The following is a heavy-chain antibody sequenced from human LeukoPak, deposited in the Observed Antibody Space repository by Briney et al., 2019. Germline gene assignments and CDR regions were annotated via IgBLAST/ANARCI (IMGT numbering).Heavy chain of an antibody. V-gene: IGHV3-74*01. CDR1: GFTFSSYW. D-gene: IGHD5-12*01. CDR2: INSDGSST. J-gene: IGHJ4*02. Sequence: GGSLRLSCAASGFTFSSYWMHWVRQAPGKGLVWVSRINSDGSSTSYADSVKGRFTISRDNAKNTLYLQMNSLRAEDTAVYYCASDGYALSGYFDYWGQGTLVTVSS. CDR3: ASDGYALSGYFDY.